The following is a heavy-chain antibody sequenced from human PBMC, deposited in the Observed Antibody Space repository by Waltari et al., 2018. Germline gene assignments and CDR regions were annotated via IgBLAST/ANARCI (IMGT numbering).Heavy chain of an antibody. J-gene: IGHJ2*01. CDR1: GYSFINPG. V-gene: IGHV1-18*04. CDR3: ARGLYDYSRYYLDI. CDR2: IRVYSGNT. Sequence: QLVQSGTEVQVPGASVKVSCEASGYSFINPGLSWVRHVPGQGLEWMGWIRVYSGNTDSSQKFQGRLTLTADTSTSTAYLELRSLRSDDTAVYFCARGLYDYSRYYLDIWGRGTLVTVSS. D-gene: IGHD3-16*01.